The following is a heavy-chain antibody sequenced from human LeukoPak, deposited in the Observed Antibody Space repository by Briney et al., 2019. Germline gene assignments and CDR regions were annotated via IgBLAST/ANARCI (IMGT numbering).Heavy chain of an antibody. D-gene: IGHD6-19*01. J-gene: IGHJ5*02. CDR3: ARGPYSSGWYSGRWFDP. V-gene: IGHV4-59*12. CDR1: GGSISSYY. Sequence: PSETLSLTCTVSGGSISSYYWSWIRQPPGKGLEWIGYIYYSGSTNYNPSLKSRVTISVDTSKNQFSLKLSSVTAADTAVYYCARGPYSSGWYSGRWFDPWGQGTLVTVSS. CDR2: IYYSGST.